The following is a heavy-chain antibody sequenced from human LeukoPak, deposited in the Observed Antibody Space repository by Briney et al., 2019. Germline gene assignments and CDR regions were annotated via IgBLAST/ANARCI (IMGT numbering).Heavy chain of an antibody. D-gene: IGHD5-18*01. CDR2: IYYSGST. CDR1: GGSISSYY. V-gene: IGHV4-59*01. J-gene: IGHJ4*02. CDR3: AGRSGYSYDADY. Sequence: SETLSLTCTVSGGSISSYYWSWIRQPPGKGLEWIGYIYYSGSTNYNPSLKSRVTISVDTSKNQFSLKLSSVTAADTAVYYCAGRSGYSYDADYWGQGTLVTVSS.